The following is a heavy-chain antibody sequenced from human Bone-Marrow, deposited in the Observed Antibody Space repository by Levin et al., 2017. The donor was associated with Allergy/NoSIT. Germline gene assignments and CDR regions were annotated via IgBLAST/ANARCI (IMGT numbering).Heavy chain of an antibody. Sequence: PGESLKISCQASGYTFTSYDINWVRQATGQGLEWMGWMNPNSGNTGYAQKFQGRVTMTRNTSISTAYMELSSLRSEDTAVYYCARGMRQWPHVYYFDYWGQGTLVTVSS. CDR2: MNPNSGNT. CDR3: ARGMRQWPHVYYFDY. CDR1: GYTFTSYD. V-gene: IGHV1-8*01. J-gene: IGHJ4*02. D-gene: IGHD6-19*01.